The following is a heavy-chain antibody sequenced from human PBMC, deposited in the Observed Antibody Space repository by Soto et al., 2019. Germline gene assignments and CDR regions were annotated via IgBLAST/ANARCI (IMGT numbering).Heavy chain of an antibody. D-gene: IGHD6-19*01. J-gene: IGHJ6*02. CDR2: ISSSGSTI. CDR3: VRVDSSGWYSYYYYGMDV. V-gene: IGHV3-48*03. Sequence: PVGSLRLSCAASGFTFSSYEMNWVRQAPGKGLEWVSYISSSGSTIYYADSVKGRFTISRDNAKNSLYLQMNSLRAEDTAVYYCVRVDSSGWYSYYYYGMDVWGQGTTVTVSS. CDR1: GFTFSSYE.